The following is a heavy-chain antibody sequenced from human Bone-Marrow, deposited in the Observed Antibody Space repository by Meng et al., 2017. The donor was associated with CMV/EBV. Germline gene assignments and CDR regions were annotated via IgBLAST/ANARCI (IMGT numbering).Heavy chain of an antibody. J-gene: IGHJ6*02. D-gene: IGHD2/OR15-2a*01. CDR3: ARGQVQGSTINCHDYRFSGMDV. V-gene: IGHV1-8*01. CDR1: GYTFSYYD. Sequence: ASVKVSCKASGYTFSYYDIIWVRQASGQGLEWVGWMNPNRGNTAYAQKFQGRVTMTRDTSTSIAYMELSSLRSGDTAVYYCARGQVQGSTINCHDYRFSGMDVWGQGTTVTVSS. CDR2: MNPNRGNT.